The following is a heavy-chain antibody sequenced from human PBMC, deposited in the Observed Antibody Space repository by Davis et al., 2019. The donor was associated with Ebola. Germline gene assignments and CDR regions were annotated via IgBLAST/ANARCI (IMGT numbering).Heavy chain of an antibody. CDR1: GGTFSSYA. J-gene: IGHJ3*02. Sequence: SVKVSCKASGGTFSSYAISWVRQAPGQGLEWMGGIIPIFGTANYAQKFQGRVTITADESTSTAYMELSSLRSEDTAVYYCARVVYYYGSGSSNAFDIWGQGTMVTVSS. CDR2: IIPIFGTA. CDR3: ARVVYYYGSGSSNAFDI. V-gene: IGHV1-69*13. D-gene: IGHD3-10*01.